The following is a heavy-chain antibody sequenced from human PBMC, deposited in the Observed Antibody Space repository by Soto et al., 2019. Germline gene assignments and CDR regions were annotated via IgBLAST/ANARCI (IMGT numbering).Heavy chain of an antibody. V-gene: IGHV4-31*03. D-gene: IGHD2-21*02. CDR1: GGSISSGTYY. Sequence: TLSLTCTVSGGSISSGTYYWSWIRQHPGKGLEWIGYIHYSGSTYYNPSLKSRVTISVDTSKDQFSLKLSSVTAADTAVYYCARGPPAYCGGDCYPSPWGQGILVTVSS. CDR3: ARGPPAYCGGDCYPSP. J-gene: IGHJ5*02. CDR2: IHYSGST.